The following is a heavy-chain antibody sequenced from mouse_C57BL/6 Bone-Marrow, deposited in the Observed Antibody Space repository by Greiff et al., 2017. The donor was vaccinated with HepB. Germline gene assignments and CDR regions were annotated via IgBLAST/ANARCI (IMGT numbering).Heavy chain of an antibody. CDR2: IHPNSGST. Sequence: QVQLQQPGAELVKPGASVKLSCKASGYTFTSYWMHWVKQRPGQGLEWIGMIHPNSGSTNYNEKFKSKATLTVYKSSSTAYMQLSSLTYEDSAVYYCTRRGIYDYALYYWGQGTTLTVSS. D-gene: IGHD2-4*01. J-gene: IGHJ2*01. CDR3: TRRGIYDYALYY. CDR1: GYTFTSYW. V-gene: IGHV1-64*01.